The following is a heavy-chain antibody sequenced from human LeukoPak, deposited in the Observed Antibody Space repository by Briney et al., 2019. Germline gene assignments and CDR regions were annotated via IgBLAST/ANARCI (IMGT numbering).Heavy chain of an antibody. V-gene: IGHV4-61*02. CDR3: AYGRQQVVHGFDV. CDR2: IYITGST. D-gene: IGHD1-26*01. Sequence: SHTLSLTCSFSVHSISRVSYLWSWIRQPAGKGLEWIGRIYITGSTSYNPSLKSRVSISLDTSKNQLSLSLTSVTAADTATYYCAYGRQQVVHGFDVWGQGTLVTVSS. J-gene: IGHJ3*01. CDR1: VHSISRVSYL.